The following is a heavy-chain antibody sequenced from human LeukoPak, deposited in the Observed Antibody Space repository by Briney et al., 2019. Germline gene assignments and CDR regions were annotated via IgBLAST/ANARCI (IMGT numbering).Heavy chain of an antibody. V-gene: IGHV4-61*08. CDR2: IYYSGST. D-gene: IGHD4-23*01. CDR1: GGSISRGEYY. J-gene: IGHJ4*02. CDR3: ARHLTKDYGGSPFDY. Sequence: SQTLSLTCTVSGGSISRGEYYWSWIRQPPGKGLEWIGYIYYSGSTNYNPSLKSRVTISVDTSKNQFSLKLSSVTAADTAVYYCARHLTKDYGGSPFDYWGQGTLVTVSS.